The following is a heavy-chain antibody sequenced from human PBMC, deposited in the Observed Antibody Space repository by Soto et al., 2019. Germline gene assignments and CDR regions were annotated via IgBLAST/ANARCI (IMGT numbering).Heavy chain of an antibody. CDR2: IAPGDSDT. D-gene: IGHD1-1*01. Sequence: GESLKISCKASGYSFTNHLITWVRQVPGRGLEWMGRIAPGDSDTRYNPSFQGHVTLSTDRSISTVYLQWSSLKASDTAIYFCARQLPGKLDVWGQVTTVTVSS. J-gene: IGHJ6*02. CDR1: GYSFTNHL. CDR3: ARQLPGKLDV. V-gene: IGHV5-10-1*01.